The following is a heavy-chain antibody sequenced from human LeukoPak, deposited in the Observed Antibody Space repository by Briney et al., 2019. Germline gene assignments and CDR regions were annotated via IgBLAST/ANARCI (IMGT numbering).Heavy chain of an antibody. J-gene: IGHJ4*02. Sequence: GGSLRLSCAASGFTFSSNAMNWVRQAPGKGLEWVSGISASAGSTYYADSVKGRFTISRDNSKDTLYLQMNSLRAEDTAVYYCARRGYDYIWGSYRDPPYYFDYWGQGTLVTVSS. CDR3: ARRGYDYIWGSYRDPPYYFDY. D-gene: IGHD3-16*02. V-gene: IGHV3-23*01. CDR2: ISASAGST. CDR1: GFTFSSNA.